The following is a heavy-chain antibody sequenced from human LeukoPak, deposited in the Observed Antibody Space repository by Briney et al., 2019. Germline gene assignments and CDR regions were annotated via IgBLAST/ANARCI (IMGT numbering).Heavy chain of an antibody. J-gene: IGHJ6*02. D-gene: IGHD6-13*01. CDR2: INHSGST. CDR3: ARDRAQLLFSPRYGMDV. CDR1: GGSFSGYY. Sequence: KASETLSLTCAVYGGSFSGYYWSWIRQPPGKGLEWIGEINHSGSTNYNPSLKSRVTISVDTSKNQFSLKLSSVTAADTAVYYCARDRAQLLFSPRYGMDVWGQGTTVTVSS. V-gene: IGHV4-34*01.